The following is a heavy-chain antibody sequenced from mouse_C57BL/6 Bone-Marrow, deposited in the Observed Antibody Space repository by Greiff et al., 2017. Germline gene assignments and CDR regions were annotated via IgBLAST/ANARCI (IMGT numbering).Heavy chain of an antibody. CDR1: GFTFSDYG. Sequence: EVMLVVSGGGLVKSGGSLKLSCAASGFTFSDYGMHWVRQAPEMGLEWVAYISSGSSTIYYADTVKGRFTISRDNAKNTLFLQMTSLRSEDTAMYYCAILRNFDYWSQGTTLTVSS. CDR3: AILRNFDY. V-gene: IGHV5-17*01. CDR2: ISSGSSTI. D-gene: IGHD1-1*01. J-gene: IGHJ2*01.